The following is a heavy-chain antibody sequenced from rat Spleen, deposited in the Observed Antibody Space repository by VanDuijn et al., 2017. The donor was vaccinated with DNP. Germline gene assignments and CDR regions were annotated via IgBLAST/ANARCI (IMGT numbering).Heavy chain of an antibody. V-gene: IGHV5-58*01. D-gene: IGHD1-2*01. Sequence: EVHLVESGGGLVQPGRSLKLSCVTSGFTFSNYWMYWIRQAPGKGLEWVASINTDGGRTYYSDSVKGRFTVSRDSAENTVYLQMNSLRSEDTATYYCARHRAIAAIWDYWGQGVMVTVSS. CDR1: GFTFSNYW. CDR3: ARHRAIAAIWDY. J-gene: IGHJ2*01. CDR2: INTDGGRT.